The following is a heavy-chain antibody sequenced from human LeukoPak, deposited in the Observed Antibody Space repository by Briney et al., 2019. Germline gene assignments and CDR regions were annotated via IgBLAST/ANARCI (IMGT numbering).Heavy chain of an antibody. CDR3: ARQGPYPASSGSSQYYYYYGMDV. CDR1: GYSFTSYW. V-gene: IGHV5-51*01. CDR2: IYPGDSDT. Sequence: GESLKISCKGSGYSFTSYWIGWVRQMPGKGLEWMGIIYPGDSDTRYSPSFQSQVTSSADKSISTAYLQWSSLKASHTAMYYCARQGPYPASSGSSQYYYYYGMDVWGQGTTVTVSS. D-gene: IGHD3-10*01. J-gene: IGHJ6*02.